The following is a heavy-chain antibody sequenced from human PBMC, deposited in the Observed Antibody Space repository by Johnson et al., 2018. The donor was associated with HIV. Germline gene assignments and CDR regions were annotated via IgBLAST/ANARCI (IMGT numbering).Heavy chain of an antibody. J-gene: IGHJ3*02. CDR2: IGPAGDT. D-gene: IGHD3-10*01. Sequence: VQLVESGGGVVRPGGSLRVSCAASGFTFDDYGMSCVRQAPAQGLEWVSGIGPAGDTYYPGSVKGRFTISRENAKNSLYLQMYSLRAEDTAFYYCARRGITIVADAFDIWGQGTMVTVSS. V-gene: IGHV3-20*04. CDR3: ARRGITIVADAFDI. CDR1: GFTFDDYG.